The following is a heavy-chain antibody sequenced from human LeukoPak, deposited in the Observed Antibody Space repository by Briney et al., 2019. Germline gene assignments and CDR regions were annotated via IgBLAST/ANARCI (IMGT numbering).Heavy chain of an antibody. CDR3: ARAPDSSGYYYISDY. CDR2: IYSGGAT. Sequence: GGSLRLSCVVSEFTFSSYAMSWVRQAPGKGLEWISVIYSGGATYYADSVKGRFTISRDNSKKTLYLQMNSLRAEDTAVYYCARAPDSSGYYYISDYWGQGTLVTVSS. V-gene: IGHV3-23*03. D-gene: IGHD3-22*01. CDR1: EFTFSSYA. J-gene: IGHJ4*02.